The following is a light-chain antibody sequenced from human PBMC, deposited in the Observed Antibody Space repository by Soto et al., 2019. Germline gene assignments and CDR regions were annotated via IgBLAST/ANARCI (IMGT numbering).Light chain of an antibody. J-gene: IGKJ1*01. CDR3: MQSLHTRT. V-gene: IGKV2-28*01. CDR2: LGS. CDR1: QSLLHSNGYNY. Sequence: DIVMTQSPLSLPVTPGEPASISCRSSQSLLHSNGYNYLDWYLQKPGQSPQLLIYLGSTRASGVPDRFSGSGSGTDFTLKISRVEAEDVGVYYCMQSLHTRTFGQGTKV.